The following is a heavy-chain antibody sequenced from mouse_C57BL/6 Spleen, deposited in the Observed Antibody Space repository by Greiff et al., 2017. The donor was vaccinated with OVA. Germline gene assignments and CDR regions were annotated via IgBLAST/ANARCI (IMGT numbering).Heavy chain of an antibody. Sequence: LVESGPELVKPGASVKISCKASGYSFTDYNMNWVKQSNGKSLEWIGVINPNYGTTSYNQKFKGKATLTVDKSSSTAYMQLNSLTSEDSAVYYCARLDYGSSYWYFDVWGTGTTVTVSS. J-gene: IGHJ1*03. CDR2: INPNYGTT. V-gene: IGHV1-39*01. CDR3: ARLDYGSSYWYFDV. D-gene: IGHD1-1*01. CDR1: GYSFTDYN.